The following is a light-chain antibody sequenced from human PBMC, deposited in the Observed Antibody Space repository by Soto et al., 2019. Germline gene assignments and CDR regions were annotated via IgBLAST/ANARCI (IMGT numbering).Light chain of an antibody. J-gene: IGLJ1*01. CDR3: SSYSSSGTLFV. CDR2: EVT. Sequence: ALTAPASVSGSLGQAIAVSCTGTSSDVGGHNYVSRFQQHPGQAPKLLIYEVTTRPSGVSTRFSGSKSGNTASLTISGLQAEDEADYHCSSYSSSGTLFVFVTGTKLTVL. V-gene: IGLV2-14*01. CDR1: SSDVGGHNY.